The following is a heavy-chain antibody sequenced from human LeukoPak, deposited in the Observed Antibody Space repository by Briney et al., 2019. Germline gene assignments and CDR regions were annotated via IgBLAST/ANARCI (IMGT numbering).Heavy chain of an antibody. V-gene: IGHV3-7*01. CDR3: ARDQEGGAGSCYFDF. CDR1: GFTFRNYW. Sequence: GGSLRLSCAASGFTFRNYWMSWVRQAPGKGLEWVANIKEDGSEKYYVDSVKGRFVISRDNAKNSLYLQMDSLRVDDTAIYYCARDQEGGAGSCYFDFWGQGALVTVSS. J-gene: IGHJ4*02. CDR2: IKEDGSEK. D-gene: IGHD2-15*01.